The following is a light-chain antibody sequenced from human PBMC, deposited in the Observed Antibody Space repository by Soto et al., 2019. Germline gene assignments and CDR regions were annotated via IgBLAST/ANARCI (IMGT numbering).Light chain of an antibody. V-gene: IGKV1-39*01. CDR3: QQSYSTPQT. J-gene: IGKJ1*01. CDR1: QSISSD. CDR2: AAS. Sequence: DIQMTQSPSSLSASVGDRVTITCRASQSISSDLNWYQQKPGKAPKLLIYAASSLQSGVPSRFSGSGSGTDFTLPISNLQPEDFATYYCQQSYSTPQTFGQGTKVEIK.